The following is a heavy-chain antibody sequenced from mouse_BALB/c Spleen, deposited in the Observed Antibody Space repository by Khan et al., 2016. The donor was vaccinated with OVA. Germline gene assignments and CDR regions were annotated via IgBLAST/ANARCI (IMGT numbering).Heavy chain of an antibody. J-gene: IGHJ3*01. CDR1: GYTFTSYW. CDR3: TRRNWDVAWFGY. V-gene: IGHV1-5*01. Sequence: EVQLQQSGTVLARPGASVKMSCKASGYTFTSYWMHWIKERPGQGLEWIGAIYPGNSDTSYNQKFKGKAKLTAVTSTSTAYMELSSLTNEDSAVYYCTRRNWDVAWFGYWGQGTLVTVSA. D-gene: IGHD4-1*01. CDR2: IYPGNSDT.